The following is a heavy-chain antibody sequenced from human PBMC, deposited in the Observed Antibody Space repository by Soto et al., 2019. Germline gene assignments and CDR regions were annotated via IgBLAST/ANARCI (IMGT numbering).Heavy chain of an antibody. Sequence: QVQLVESGGGVVQPGRSLRLSCAASGFTFSSYAMHWVRQAPGKGLEWVAVISYDGSNKYYADSVKGRFTISRDNSKNTLYLQMNSLRAEDTAVYYCARSSHSLGATMIVVAYYFEYWGQGTLVTVSS. CDR1: GFTFSSYA. J-gene: IGHJ4*02. V-gene: IGHV3-30-3*01. CDR3: ARSSHSLGATMIVVAYYFEY. CDR2: ISYDGSNK. D-gene: IGHD3-22*01.